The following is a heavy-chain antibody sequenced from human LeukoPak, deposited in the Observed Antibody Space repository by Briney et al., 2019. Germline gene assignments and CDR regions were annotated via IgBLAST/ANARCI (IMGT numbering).Heavy chain of an antibody. J-gene: IGHJ4*02. CDR2: IFYSGNT. D-gene: IGHD6-19*01. CDR1: GGSISSSSYY. V-gene: IGHV4-39*02. CDR3: ARRSSGGGLFDY. Sequence: SETLSLTCTVSGGSISSSSYYSGWIRQPPGKGLEWIGSIFYSGNTYYNASLKSRVTISVDTSKNHFSLKLSSVTSADTAVYYCARRSSGGGLFDYWGQGTLVTVSS.